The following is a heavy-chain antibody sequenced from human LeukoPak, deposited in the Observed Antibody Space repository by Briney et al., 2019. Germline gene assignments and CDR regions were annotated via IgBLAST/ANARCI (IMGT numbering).Heavy chain of an antibody. CDR3: AKVTWYSGGHDY. V-gene: IGHV3-23*01. Sequence: PGGSLRLSCAVSGFSFTTNDMSWVRQAPGKGLEWVSAIRGYGESTQYADSVKGRFTISRDISKNTLFLQMDNLQVEDTAVYYCAKVTWYSGGHDYWGQGTEVTVSS. CDR2: IRGYGEST. D-gene: IGHD1-26*01. J-gene: IGHJ4*02. CDR1: GFSFTTND.